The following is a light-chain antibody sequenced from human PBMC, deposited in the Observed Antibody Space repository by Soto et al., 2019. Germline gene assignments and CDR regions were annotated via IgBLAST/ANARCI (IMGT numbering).Light chain of an antibody. V-gene: IGKV1-9*01. J-gene: IGKJ1*01. Sequence: IQLTQSPSSLSASLGDRVTITCRASQGISSYLACYQQKPGKAPKLLIYAASTLQSGVPSRFSGSGSGTEFTLIISGLQPDDSATYYCQQYTNTNNPWMFGQGTKVDI. CDR1: QGISSY. CDR3: QQYTNTNNPWM. CDR2: AAS.